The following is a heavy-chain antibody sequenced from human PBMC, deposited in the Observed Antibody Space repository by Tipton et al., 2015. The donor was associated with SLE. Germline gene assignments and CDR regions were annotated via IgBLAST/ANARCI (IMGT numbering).Heavy chain of an antibody. CDR3: ARKRNGMGI. J-gene: IGHJ3*02. V-gene: IGHV4-34*01. Sequence: TLSLTCAVYGGSFSGYYWSWIRQPPGKGLEWIGEINHSGSTYYNPSLKSRVTISVDTSKNQFSLKLSSVTAADTAVYYCARKRNGMGIWGQGTMVTVSS. CDR2: INHSGST. CDR1: GGSFSGYY. D-gene: IGHD5-24*01.